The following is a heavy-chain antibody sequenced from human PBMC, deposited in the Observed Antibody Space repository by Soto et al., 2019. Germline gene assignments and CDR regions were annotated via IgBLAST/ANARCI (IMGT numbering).Heavy chain of an antibody. Sequence: SETLSLTCTVSGGSISSGGYYWSWIRQHPGKGLEWIGYISYSGSTYYNPSLKSRVTISVDTSKNQFSLKLSSVTAADTAVYYCARGSGGNSGWFDPWGQGTLVTVSS. CDR1: GGSISSGGYY. CDR3: ARGSGGNSGWFDP. D-gene: IGHD2-21*02. J-gene: IGHJ5*02. V-gene: IGHV4-31*03. CDR2: ISYSGST.